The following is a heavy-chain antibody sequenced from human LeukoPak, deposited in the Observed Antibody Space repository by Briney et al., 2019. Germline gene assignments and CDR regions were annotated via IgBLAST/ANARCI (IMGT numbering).Heavy chain of an antibody. CDR2: IYYSGST. V-gene: IGHV4-59*01. CDR1: GGSISSYY. J-gene: IGHJ6*02. Sequence: SETLSLTCTVSGGSISSYYWSWIRQPPGKGLEWIGYIYYSGSTNYNPSLKSRVTIPVDTSKNQFSLKLSSVTAADTAVYYCARGSRYYGMDVWGQGTTVTVSS. CDR3: ARGSRYYGMDV.